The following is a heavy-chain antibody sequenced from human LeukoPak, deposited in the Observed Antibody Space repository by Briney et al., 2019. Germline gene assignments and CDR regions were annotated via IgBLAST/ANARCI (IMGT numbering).Heavy chain of an antibody. D-gene: IGHD2-2*02. V-gene: IGHV3-30-3*01. J-gene: IGHJ4*02. CDR3: ARDEGGSVPAAIDY. CDR1: GFTFSSYA. CDR2: ISYDGSNK. Sequence: GGSLRLSCAASGFTFSSYAMHWVHQAPGKGLEWVAVISYDGSNKYYADSVKGRFTISRDNSKNTLYLQMNSLRAEDTAVYYCARDEGGSVPAAIDYWGQGTLVTVSS.